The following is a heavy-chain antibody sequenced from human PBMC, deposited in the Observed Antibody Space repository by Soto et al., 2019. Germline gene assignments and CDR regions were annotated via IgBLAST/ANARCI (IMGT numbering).Heavy chain of an antibody. V-gene: IGHV3-9*01. D-gene: IGHD6-13*01. CDR3: AKDGRIAAAGVYYYYYMDV. CDR2: ISCNSGSI. Sequence: PGGSLRLSCAASGFTFDDYAMHWVRQAPGKGLEWVSGISCNSGSIGYADSVKGRFTISRDNAKNSLYLQMNSLRAEDTALYYCAKDGRIAAAGVYYYYYMDVWGKGTTVTV. J-gene: IGHJ6*03. CDR1: GFTFDDYA.